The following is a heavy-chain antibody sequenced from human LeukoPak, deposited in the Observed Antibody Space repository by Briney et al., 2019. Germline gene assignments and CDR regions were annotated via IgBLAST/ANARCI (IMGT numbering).Heavy chain of an antibody. CDR1: VFTFSHYV. V-gene: IGHV3-64*01. Sequence: GGSLRLSCAASVFTFSHYVMHWVRQAPGKGLEYVSAVSSNGGCTNYAKSVKGRFTISRANSKNPLFLKVGSLRVEDMAVYFCARGAYYDSSGYIDFWGQGTLVTVSS. J-gene: IGHJ4*02. D-gene: IGHD3-22*01. CDR2: VSSNGGCT. CDR3: ARGAYYDSSGYIDF.